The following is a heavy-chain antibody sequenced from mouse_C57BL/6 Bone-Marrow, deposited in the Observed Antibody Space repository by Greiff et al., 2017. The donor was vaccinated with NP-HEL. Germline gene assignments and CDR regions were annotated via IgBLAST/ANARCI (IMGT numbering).Heavy chain of an antibody. CDR2: IYPYNGVS. J-gene: IGHJ4*01. CDR1: GYSFTGYY. V-gene: IGHV1-31*01. CDR3: AREKANWDGRDAMDY. Sequence: EVQLQQSGPELVKPGASVKISCKASGYSFTGYYMHWVKQSHGNILDWIGYIYPYNGVSSYNQKFKGKATLTVDKSSSTAYMELRSLTSEDSAVYYCAREKANWDGRDAMDYWGQGTSVTVSS. D-gene: IGHD4-1*01.